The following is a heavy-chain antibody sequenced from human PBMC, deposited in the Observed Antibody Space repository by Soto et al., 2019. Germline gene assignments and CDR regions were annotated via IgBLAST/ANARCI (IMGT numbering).Heavy chain of an antibody. V-gene: IGHV4-30-2*01. J-gene: IGHJ3*02. Sequence: PSETLSLTCAVSGGSISSGGYSWSWIRQPPGKDLEWIGYIYHSGSTYYNPSLKSRVTISVDRSKNQFSLKLSSVTAADTAVYYCARARGYGGNSGWGAAFDIWGQGTMVTVSS. CDR1: GGSISSGGYS. D-gene: IGHD4-17*01. CDR2: IYHSGST. CDR3: ARARGYGGNSGWGAAFDI.